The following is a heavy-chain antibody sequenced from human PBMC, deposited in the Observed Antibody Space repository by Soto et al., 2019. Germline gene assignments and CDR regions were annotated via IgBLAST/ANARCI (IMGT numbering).Heavy chain of an antibody. CDR1: GGSISSGAYF. CDR2: IYYRGST. D-gene: IGHD2-2*01. V-gene: IGHV4-31*03. J-gene: IGHJ5*02. CDR3: ARAESYSSSWGLFDP. Sequence: QVQLQESGPGLVKPSQTLSLTCTVSGGSISSGAYFWSWIRQHPGRGLEWIGYIYYRGSTYYNPSLKSRLTISVATSKNQSPLNLTSVTAADTAVYYCARAESYSSSWGLFDPWGQGTLVTVSS.